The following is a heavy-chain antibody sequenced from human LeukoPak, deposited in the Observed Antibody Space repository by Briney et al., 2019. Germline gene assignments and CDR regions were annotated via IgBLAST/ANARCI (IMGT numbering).Heavy chain of an antibody. CDR2: IYSDGST. J-gene: IGHJ2*01. V-gene: IGHV3-53*01. CDR3: ARYDFILISYFDL. D-gene: IGHD3-3*01. Sequence: PGGSLRLSCAASGFTVGTNYMSWVRQAPGKKLEWVSDIYSDGSTFYADSVKGRFTISRDNSKNTLYLQMNSLRAEDTAVYHCARYDFILISYFDLWGRGTLVTVSS. CDR1: GFTVGTNY.